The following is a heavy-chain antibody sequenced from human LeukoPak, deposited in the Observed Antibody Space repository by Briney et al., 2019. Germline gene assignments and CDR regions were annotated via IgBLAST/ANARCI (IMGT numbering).Heavy chain of an antibody. J-gene: IGHJ4*02. D-gene: IGHD3-16*01. CDR3: ARLHYDFVWGIFDF. Sequence: PGGSLRLSCAASGFTFSSYEMNWVRQAPGKGLEWVSYISGSGNNIYFADSVKGRFTISRGNAKNSLHLQMNSLRAEDTAVYYCARLHYDFVWGIFDFWGQGTLVTVSS. CDR1: GFTFSSYE. CDR2: ISGSGNNI. V-gene: IGHV3-48*03.